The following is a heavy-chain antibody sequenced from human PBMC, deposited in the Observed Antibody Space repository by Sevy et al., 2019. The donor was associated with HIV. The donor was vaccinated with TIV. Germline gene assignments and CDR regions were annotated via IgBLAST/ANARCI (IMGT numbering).Heavy chain of an antibody. CDR2: INQSGST. CDR1: GYSISTGYY. CDR3: ARRTYYSDSTAYYFDY. D-gene: IGHD3-22*01. J-gene: IGHJ4*02. V-gene: IGHV4-38-2*02. Sequence: SETLSLTCTVSGYSISTGYYWGWIRPPPGKGLEWIGNINQSGSTYYNPSLKSRITISVDTSKNQFSLNLISVTAADTAVYYCARRTYYSDSTAYYFDYWGQGTLVTVSS.